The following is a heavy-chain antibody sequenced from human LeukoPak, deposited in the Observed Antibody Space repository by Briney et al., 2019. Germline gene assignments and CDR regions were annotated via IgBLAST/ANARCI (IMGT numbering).Heavy chain of an antibody. CDR2: ISYDGSNK. CDR1: GFTFSSYA. V-gene: IGHV3-30-3*01. CDR3: AKVDSGSFTDY. J-gene: IGHJ4*02. Sequence: GRSLRLSCAASGFTFSSYAMHWVRQAPGKGLEWVAVISYDGSNKYYADSVKGRFTISRDNSKNTLYLQMNSLRAEDTAVYYCAKVDSGSFTDYWGQGTLVTVSS. D-gene: IGHD1-26*01.